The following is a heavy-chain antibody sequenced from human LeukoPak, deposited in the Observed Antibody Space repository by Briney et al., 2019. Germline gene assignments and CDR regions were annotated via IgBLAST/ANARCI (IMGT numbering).Heavy chain of an antibody. CDR2: INPNSGGT. J-gene: IGHJ4*02. D-gene: IGHD3-10*01. Sequence: ASLKVSCKASGYTFTGYYMHWLRQAPGQGLEWMAWINPNSGGTNYAQKFQGGVTMTRDTPISTAYMELSRLRSDDTAVYYCARGLPITMVRGVLDYWGQGTLVTVSS. CDR1: GYTFTGYY. V-gene: IGHV1-2*02. CDR3: ARGLPITMVRGVLDY.